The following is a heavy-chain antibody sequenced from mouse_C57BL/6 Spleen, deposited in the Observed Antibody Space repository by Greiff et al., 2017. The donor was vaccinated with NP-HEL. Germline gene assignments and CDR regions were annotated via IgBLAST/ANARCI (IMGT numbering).Heavy chain of an antibody. CDR2: IRNKANGYTT. Sequence: DVHLVESGGGLVQPGGSLSLSCAASGFTFTDYYMSWVRQPPGKALEWLGFIRNKANGYTTEYSASVKGRFTISRDNSQSILYLQMNALRAEDSATYYCARSYYYGSYYFDYWGQGTTLTVSS. V-gene: IGHV7-3*01. J-gene: IGHJ2*01. CDR3: ARSYYYGSYYFDY. D-gene: IGHD1-1*01. CDR1: GFTFTDYY.